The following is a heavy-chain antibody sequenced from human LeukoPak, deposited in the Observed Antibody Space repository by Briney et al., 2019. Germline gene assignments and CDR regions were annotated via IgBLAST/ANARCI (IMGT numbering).Heavy chain of an antibody. CDR1: GFTFSSYA. J-gene: IGHJ4*02. CDR3: ARTRSTYYDFWSGYYAFDY. V-gene: IGHV3-64*01. D-gene: IGHD3-3*01. Sequence: GGSLRLSCAASGFTFSSYAMHWVRQAPGKGLEYVSAISSNGGSTYYANSAKGRFTISRDNSKNTLYLQMGSLRAEDMAVYYCARTRSTYYDFWSGYYAFDYWGQGTLVTVSS. CDR2: ISSNGGST.